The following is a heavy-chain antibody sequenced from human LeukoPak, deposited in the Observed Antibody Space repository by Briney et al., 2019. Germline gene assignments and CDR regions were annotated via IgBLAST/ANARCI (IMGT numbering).Heavy chain of an antibody. Sequence: GGSLRLSCEASEFTFSSYAMSWVRQAPGKGLKWVSGIIDSGDITYYANSVKGRFTISRDNSKNTLYLQMNSLRAEDTAVYYCAKLGGQEVYNYYVGVWGKGTTVAVSS. D-gene: IGHD3-16*01. V-gene: IGHV3-23*01. CDR2: IIDSGDIT. J-gene: IGHJ6*03. CDR1: EFTFSSYA. CDR3: AKLGGQEVYNYYVGV.